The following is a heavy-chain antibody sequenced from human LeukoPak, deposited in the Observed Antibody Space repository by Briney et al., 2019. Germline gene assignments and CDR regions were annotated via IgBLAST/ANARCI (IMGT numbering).Heavy chain of an antibody. D-gene: IGHD3-10*01. Sequence: PSETLSLTCTVSGGSISSYYWSWIRQPPGKGLEWIGYIYYSGSTNYNPSLKSRVTISVDTSKNQFSLKLSSVTAADTAVYYCARGFYYGSGTMGAFDIWGQGTMVTVSS. CDR1: GGSISSYY. CDR3: ARGFYYGSGTMGAFDI. J-gene: IGHJ3*02. CDR2: IYYSGST. V-gene: IGHV4-59*01.